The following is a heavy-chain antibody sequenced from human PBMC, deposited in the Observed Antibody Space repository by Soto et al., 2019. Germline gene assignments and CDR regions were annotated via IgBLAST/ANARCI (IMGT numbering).Heavy chain of an antibody. D-gene: IGHD2-2*01. CDR1: GGSISSYY. Sequence: PSETLSLTCTVSGGSISSYYWSWIRQPPGKGLEWIGYIYYSGSTNYNPSLKSRVTISVDTSKNQFSLKLSSVTAADTAVYYCARDGGGYCSSTSCRGWFDPWGQGTLVNVSS. CDR2: IYYSGST. V-gene: IGHV4-59*01. CDR3: ARDGGGYCSSTSCRGWFDP. J-gene: IGHJ5*02.